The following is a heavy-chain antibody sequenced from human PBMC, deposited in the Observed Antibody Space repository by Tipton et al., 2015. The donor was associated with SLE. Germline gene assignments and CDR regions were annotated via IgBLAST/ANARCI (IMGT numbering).Heavy chain of an antibody. D-gene: IGHD6-13*01. CDR1: GGSISSYY. V-gene: IGHV4-59*01. J-gene: IGHJ6*02. Sequence: TLSLTCTVSGGSISSYYWSWIRQPPGKGLEWIGYIYYSGSTNYNPSLKSRVTISVDTSKNQFSLKLSSVTAADTAVYYCARAPIAAPTGSYYGMDVWGRGTTVTVSS. CDR3: ARAPIAAPTGSYYGMDV. CDR2: IYYSGST.